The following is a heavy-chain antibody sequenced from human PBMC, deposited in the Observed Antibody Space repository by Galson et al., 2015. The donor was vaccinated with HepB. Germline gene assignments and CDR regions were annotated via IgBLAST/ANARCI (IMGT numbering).Heavy chain of an antibody. CDR3: ARKVSGRVGADYYYYYGMDV. J-gene: IGHJ6*02. CDR1: GFTFSSYA. D-gene: IGHD1-26*01. CDR2: ISSSSSTI. V-gene: IGHV3-48*01. Sequence: SLRLSCAASGFTFSSYAMSWVRQAPGKGLEWVSYISSSSSTIYYADSVKGRFTISRDNAKNSLYLQMNSLRAEDTAVYYCARKVSGRVGADYYYYYGMDVWGQGTTVTVSS.